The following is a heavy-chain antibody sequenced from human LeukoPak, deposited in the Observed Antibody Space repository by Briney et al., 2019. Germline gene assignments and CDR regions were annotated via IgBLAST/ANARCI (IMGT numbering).Heavy chain of an antibody. CDR3: IRVNNGYAKDFDY. CDR1: GFTFSARY. Sequence: GGSLRLSCAASGFTFSARYLDWVRQAPGKGLEWVGRSRNKANSYTTEYAASVRGRFTISRDDSKNSLYLQMNSLKIEDTAVYYCIRVNNGYAKDFDYWGQGTLVTVSS. V-gene: IGHV3-72*01. J-gene: IGHJ4*02. CDR2: SRNKANSYTT. D-gene: IGHD2-8*01.